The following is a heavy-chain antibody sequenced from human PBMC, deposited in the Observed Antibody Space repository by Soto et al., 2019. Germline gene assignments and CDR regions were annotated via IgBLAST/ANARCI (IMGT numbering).Heavy chain of an antibody. CDR2: TYFRSKWYN. J-gene: IGHJ3*02. Sequence: SQTLSLTCDISGDSVSSNTASWNWIRQSPTRGLEWLGRTYFRSKWYNDYAVSVKSRIIINPDTSNNQFSLQLNSVTPEDTAVYYCARVKVDLGYCSSTSCYPDLNAFDIWGQGTMVTVSS. CDR3: ARVKVDLGYCSSTSCYPDLNAFDI. D-gene: IGHD2-2*01. V-gene: IGHV6-1*01. CDR1: GDSVSSNTAS.